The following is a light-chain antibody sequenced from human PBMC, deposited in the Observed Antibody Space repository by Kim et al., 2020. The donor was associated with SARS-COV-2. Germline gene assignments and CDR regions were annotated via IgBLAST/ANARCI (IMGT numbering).Light chain of an antibody. J-gene: IGKJ2*01. CDR3: QETYTTPHT. Sequence: DIQMTQSPSSLSASFGDRVTISCRASRTISNYLNWYQHKPGKAPKLLIHGASTLQSAVPSRFSGSGSGTDFTLTISSLQPEDFATYYCQETYTTPHTFGLGTKLEI. V-gene: IGKV1-39*01. CDR2: GAS. CDR1: RTISNY.